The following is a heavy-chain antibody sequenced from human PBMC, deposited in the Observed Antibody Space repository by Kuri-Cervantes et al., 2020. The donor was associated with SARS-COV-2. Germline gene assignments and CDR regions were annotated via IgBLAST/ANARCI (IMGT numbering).Heavy chain of an antibody. V-gene: IGHV1-2*04. CDR2: MNPNSGGT. CDR3: ARGPSWNHIWGTYRGGWGTLDI. Sequence: ASVKVSCKASGYTFTGYYMHWVRQAPGQGLEWMGWMNPNSGGTNSAQKFQGWVIMTRDTSITTAYMELSRLRSDDTAVYYCARGPSWNHIWGTYRGGWGTLDIWGQGTMVTVSS. J-gene: IGHJ3*02. CDR1: GYTFTGYY. D-gene: IGHD3-16*02.